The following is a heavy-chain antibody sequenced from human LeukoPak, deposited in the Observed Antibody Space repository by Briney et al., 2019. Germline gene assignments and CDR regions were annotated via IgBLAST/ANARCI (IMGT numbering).Heavy chain of an antibody. D-gene: IGHD6-19*01. CDR2: FDPEDGET. Sequence: ASVKVSCKVSGYTLTELSMHWVRQAPGKGLEWIGDFDPEDGETIYAQKFQGRVTMTEDTSTDTAYMELSSLRSEDTAVYYCATRRVVIAVAGTFAFDYWGQGTLVTVSS. V-gene: IGHV1-24*01. J-gene: IGHJ4*02. CDR3: ATRRVVIAVAGTFAFDY. CDR1: GYTLTELS.